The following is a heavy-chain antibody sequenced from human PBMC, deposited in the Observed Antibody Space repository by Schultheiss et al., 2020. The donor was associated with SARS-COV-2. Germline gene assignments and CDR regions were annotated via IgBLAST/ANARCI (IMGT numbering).Heavy chain of an antibody. D-gene: IGHD3-16*02. J-gene: IGHJ4*02. CDR1: GYTFTSYG. CDR3: ARVSIGYDYIWGSYRFKKGYFDY. CDR2: ISAYNGNT. Sequence: ASVKVSCKASGYTFTSYGISWVRQAPGQGLEWMGWISAYNGNTNYAQKLQGRVTMNTDTSTSTAYMELRSLRYDDTAVYYCARVSIGYDYIWGSYRFKKGYFDYWGQGTLVTVSS. V-gene: IGHV1-18*04.